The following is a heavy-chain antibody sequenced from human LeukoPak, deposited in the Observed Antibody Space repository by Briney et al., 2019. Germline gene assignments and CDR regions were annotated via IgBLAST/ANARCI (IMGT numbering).Heavy chain of an antibody. D-gene: IGHD2-2*01. CDR1: GFTFSNAW. CDR2: ISSSSAYK. CDR3: ARDRTGDCRSPICYGPNH. Sequence: GGSLRLSCATSGFTFSNAWMSWIRQAPGKGLEWVSYISSSSAYKNYADAVKGRFTISRDNAYNSLYLQMNSLRPENTAVYYCARDRTGDCRSPICYGPNHWGQGTLVTVSS. V-gene: IGHV3-11*05. J-gene: IGHJ5*02.